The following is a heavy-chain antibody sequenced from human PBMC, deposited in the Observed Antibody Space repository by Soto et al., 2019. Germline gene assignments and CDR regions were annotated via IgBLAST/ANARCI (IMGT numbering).Heavy chain of an antibody. V-gene: IGHV1-3*01. CDR3: AIYGAGSNRWFGP. Sequence: ASVKVSCKASGYTFTSYAMHWVRQAPGQRLEWMGWINAGNGNTKYSQKFQGRVTITRDTSASTAYMELSSLRSEDTAVYYCAIYGAGSNRWFGPWGQGTLVTVSS. D-gene: IGHD3-10*01. J-gene: IGHJ5*02. CDR2: INAGNGNT. CDR1: GYTFTSYA.